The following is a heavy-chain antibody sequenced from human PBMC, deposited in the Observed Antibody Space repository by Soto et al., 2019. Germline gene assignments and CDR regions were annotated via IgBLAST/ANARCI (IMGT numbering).Heavy chain of an antibody. CDR2: ISSNGVGT. V-gene: IGHV3-64*01. CDR1: GFTLSGYA. D-gene: IGHD6-6*01. Sequence: EVQLAESGGGLAQPGGSLRLSCAASGFTLSGYAMDWVRQAPGKGLEYVSGISSNGVGTYYANSVQGRFTISRDNSKNTVYLQMGSLRHEDRAVYYCARRARPDLYDMDVWGKGTTVTVS. J-gene: IGHJ6*03. CDR3: ARRARPDLYDMDV.